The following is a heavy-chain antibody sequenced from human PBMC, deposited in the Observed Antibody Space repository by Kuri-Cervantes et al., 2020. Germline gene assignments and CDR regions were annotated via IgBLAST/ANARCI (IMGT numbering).Heavy chain of an antibody. CDR1: GGTFSSYA. CDR3: AVLRGYTYSFDI. V-gene: IGHV1-69*05. J-gene: IGHJ3*02. Sequence: SVNVSCKASGGTFSSYAISWLRQAPGQGLEWMGGIIPIFGTANYAQKFQGRVTITTDESTSTDYMDLSSLRSEERAVYYWAVLRGYTYSFDIWGKGTMVTVSS. CDR2: IIPIFGTA. D-gene: IGHD5-18*01.